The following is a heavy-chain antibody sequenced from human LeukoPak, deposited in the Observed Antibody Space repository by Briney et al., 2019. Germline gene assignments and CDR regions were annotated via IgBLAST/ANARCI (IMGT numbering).Heavy chain of an antibody. J-gene: IGHJ5*02. CDR2: IYYSGST. CDR1: GGSISSYY. Sequence: SETLSLTCTVSGGSISSYYWSWIRQPPGEGLEWIGYIYYSGSTNYNPSLKSRVTISVKTSKNQFSLKLSSVTAADTAVYYCARSTPVRYFDWLLASGFDPWGQGTLVTVSS. CDR3: ARSTPVRYFDWLLASGFDP. V-gene: IGHV4-59*01. D-gene: IGHD3-9*01.